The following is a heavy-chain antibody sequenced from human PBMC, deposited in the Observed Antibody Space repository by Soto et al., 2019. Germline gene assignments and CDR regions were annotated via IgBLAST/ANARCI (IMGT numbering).Heavy chain of an antibody. Sequence: PGGSLRLSCAASGFTFSSHAMHWVRQAPGKGLEFVAAIASNGGSIYYADSVKGRFTISRDNSRNTLYLRMTSLRDDDTAMYYCVKKPPQGNWFDPWGQGTLVTVSS. CDR1: GFTFSSHA. J-gene: IGHJ5*02. CDR3: VKKPPQGNWFDP. V-gene: IGHV3-64D*08. CDR2: IASNGGSI.